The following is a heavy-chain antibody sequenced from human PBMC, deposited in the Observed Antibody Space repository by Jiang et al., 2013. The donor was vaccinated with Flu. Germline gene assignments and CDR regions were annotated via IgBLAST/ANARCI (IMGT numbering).Heavy chain of an antibody. J-gene: IGHJ6*02. CDR3: ARAHSGYYNYYYYYGMDV. Sequence: VQLVESGAEVKKPGASVKVSCKASGYTFTGYYMHWVRQAPGQGLEWMGWINPNSGGTNYAQKFQGRVTMTRDTSISTAYMELSRLRSDDTAVYYCARAHSGYYNYYYYYGMDVWGQGTTVTV. CDR1: GYTFTGYY. D-gene: IGHD3-3*01. V-gene: IGHV1-2*02. CDR2: INPNSGGT.